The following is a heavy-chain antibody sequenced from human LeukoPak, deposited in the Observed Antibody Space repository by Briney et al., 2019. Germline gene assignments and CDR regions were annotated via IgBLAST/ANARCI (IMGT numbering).Heavy chain of an antibody. D-gene: IGHD1-26*01. Sequence: PGGSLRLSCAASGFTFSSYSMNWVRQAPGKGLEWLSSIGSTGAYIFYADSVKGRFTISRDNAKNSLYLQMNSLRAEDTAIYYCARARGELLRSVDYWGQGTLVTVSP. V-gene: IGHV3-21*01. CDR1: GFTFSSYS. CDR3: ARARGELLRSVDY. J-gene: IGHJ4*02. CDR2: IGSTGAYI.